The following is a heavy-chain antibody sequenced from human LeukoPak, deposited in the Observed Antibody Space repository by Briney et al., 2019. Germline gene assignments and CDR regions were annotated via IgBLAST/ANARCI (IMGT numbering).Heavy chain of an antibody. CDR1: GYSFTNYW. CDR3: ARTPGGYSYYFDY. V-gene: IGHV5-51*01. Sequence: GESLQISCQGSGYSFTNYWIGWVRQMPGKGLEWMGIIYPGDSDTRYSPSFQGQVTISADKSTTTAYLEWSSLKASDTAIYYCARTPGGYSYYFDYWGQGALVTVSS. CDR2: IYPGDSDT. J-gene: IGHJ4*02. D-gene: IGHD4-23*01.